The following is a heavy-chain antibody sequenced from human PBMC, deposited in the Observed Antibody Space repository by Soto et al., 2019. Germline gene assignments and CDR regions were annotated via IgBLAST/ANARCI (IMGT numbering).Heavy chain of an antibody. J-gene: IGHJ5*02. CDR3: AKGGMIPRWS. CDR1: GFTFSSYA. V-gene: IGHV3-23*01. D-gene: IGHD6-13*01. CDR2: LSGSGGST. Sequence: GGSLRLSCAASGFTFSSYAMSWVRQAPGKGLEWVSALSGSGGSTYYADSVKGRFTISRDNSKNTLYLQMNSLRAEDTAVYYWAKGGMIPRWSWGQGTLVTVSS.